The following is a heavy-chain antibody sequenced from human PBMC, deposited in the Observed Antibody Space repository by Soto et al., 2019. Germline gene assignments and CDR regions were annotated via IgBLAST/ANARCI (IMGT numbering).Heavy chain of an antibody. D-gene: IGHD6-6*01. CDR3: AKDRRSSSCGGALDI. Sequence: EVQLLESGGGLVQPGGSLRLSCADSGFTFSSYAMSWVRQAPGKGLEWVSAISGSGGSTYYADSVKGRFTICRDNSKNTLYLQMNSLRAEDTAVYYCAKDRRSSSCGGALDIWGQGTMVTVSS. J-gene: IGHJ3*02. CDR2: ISGSGGST. V-gene: IGHV3-23*01. CDR1: GFTFSSYA.